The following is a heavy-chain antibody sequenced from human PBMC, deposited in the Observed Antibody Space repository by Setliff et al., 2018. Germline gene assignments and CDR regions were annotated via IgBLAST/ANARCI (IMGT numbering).Heavy chain of an antibody. CDR1: GYSFTTYG. V-gene: IGHV1-3*01. D-gene: IGHD1-26*01. CDR2: ISGGDGSA. CDR3: ARAGDAATNRKGVFEF. Sequence: AASVKVSCKASGYSFTTYGMHWVRQAPGQRPEWMGWISGGDGSASYAEKFQGRVTMTRDTSTSTIYMELASLIYDDTAVYYCARAGDAATNRKGVFEFWGQGTLVTVSS. J-gene: IGHJ4*02.